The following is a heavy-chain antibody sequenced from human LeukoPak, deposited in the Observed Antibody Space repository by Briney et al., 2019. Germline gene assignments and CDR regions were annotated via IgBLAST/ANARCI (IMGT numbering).Heavy chain of an antibody. V-gene: IGHV1-69*04. CDR2: IIPILGIA. Sequence: ASVKVSCKASGGTFSSYAISWVRQAPGQGLEWMGRIIPILGIANYAQKFQGRVTITADKSTSTAYMELSGLRSEDTAVYYCARVGNRGYDILTGSYYFDYWGQGTLVTVSS. CDR1: GGTFSSYA. J-gene: IGHJ4*02. D-gene: IGHD3-9*01. CDR3: ARVGNRGYDILTGSYYFDY.